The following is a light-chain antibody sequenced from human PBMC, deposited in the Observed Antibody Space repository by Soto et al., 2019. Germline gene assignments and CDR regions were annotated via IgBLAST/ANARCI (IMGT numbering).Light chain of an antibody. J-gene: IGKJ4*01. CDR3: EQYNSYPRT. Sequence: DIQMTQSPSTLSASVGDRVTITCRASQSISGSLAWYQQKPGKAPKLLIYKASSLESGVPSRFSGSGSGTECTLTISSLQPDDFVTYYCEQYNSYPRTFGGGTKVEIK. CDR1: QSISGS. V-gene: IGKV1-5*03. CDR2: KAS.